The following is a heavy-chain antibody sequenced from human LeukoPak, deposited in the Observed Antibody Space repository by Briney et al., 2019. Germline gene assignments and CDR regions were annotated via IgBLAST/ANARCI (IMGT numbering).Heavy chain of an antibody. D-gene: IGHD5-12*01. Sequence: TSETLSLTCTVSGGSVSSGSYYWSWIRQPPGKGLEWIGYIYYSGSTYYNPSLKSRVTISVDTSKNQFSLKLSSVTAADTAVYYCARYGFSGYELYYFDYWGQGTLVTVSS. CDR2: IYYSGST. J-gene: IGHJ4*02. V-gene: IGHV4-30-4*01. CDR3: ARYGFSGYELYYFDY. CDR1: GGSVSSGSYY.